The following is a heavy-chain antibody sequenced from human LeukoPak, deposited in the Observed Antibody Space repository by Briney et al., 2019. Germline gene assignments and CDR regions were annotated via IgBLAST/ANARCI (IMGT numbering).Heavy chain of an antibody. CDR1: GGTFSSYA. CDR3: ARDSSEDFYDSSGYYSFDF. CDR2: IIPIFGTA. V-gene: IGHV1-69*05. J-gene: IGHJ4*02. Sequence: SVKVSCKASGGTFSSYAISWVRQAPGQGLEWMGGIIPIFGTANYAQKFQGRVTITTDESTSTAYMELRSLRSDDTAVFYCARDSSEDFYDSSGYYSFDFWGQGTLVTVSS. D-gene: IGHD3-22*01.